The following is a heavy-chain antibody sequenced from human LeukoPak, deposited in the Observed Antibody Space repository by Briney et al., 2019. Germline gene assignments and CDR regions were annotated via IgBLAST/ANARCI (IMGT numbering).Heavy chain of an antibody. V-gene: IGHV7-4-1*02. J-gene: IGHJ5*02. Sequence: VASVKVSCKASGYTFTSYAMNWVRQAPGQGLEWMGWINTNTGNPTYAQGFTGRFVFSLDTSVNTAYLQISSLKAEDTAVYYCAREQRNRGATWFDPWGQGTLVTVSS. CDR1: GYTFTSYA. D-gene: IGHD1-26*01. CDR2: INTNTGNP. CDR3: AREQRNRGATWFDP.